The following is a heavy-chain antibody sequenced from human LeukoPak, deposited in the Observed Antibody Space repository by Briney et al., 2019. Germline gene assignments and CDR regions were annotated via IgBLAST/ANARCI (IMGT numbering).Heavy chain of an antibody. V-gene: IGHV4-59*13. CDR3: ARIPLGRTVGAFDI. Sequence: SETLSLTCTVSGGSICSYYWSWIRQPPPKGLEWIGDIYYTGGTNSNPSLKRRGTISVDTSKNQCSLKLSSVTAADTAVYYCARIPLGRTVGAFDIWGQGTMVTVSS. CDR2: IYYTGGT. CDR1: GGSICSYY. J-gene: IGHJ3*02. D-gene: IGHD4-23*01.